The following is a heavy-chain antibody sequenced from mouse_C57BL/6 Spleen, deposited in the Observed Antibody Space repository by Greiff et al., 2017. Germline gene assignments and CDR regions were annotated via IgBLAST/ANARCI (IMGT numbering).Heavy chain of an antibody. J-gene: IGHJ2*01. D-gene: IGHD1-1*01. CDR1: GYAFSSYW. Sequence: QVQLQQSGAELVKPGASVKISCKASGYAFSSYWMNWVKQRPGKGLEWIGQLYPGDGDTNYNGKFKGKATLTADKSSSTAYMQLSSLTSEDSAVYFCARRGVYYGSGVYYFDYWGQGTTLTVSS. CDR3: ARRGVYYGSGVYYFDY. V-gene: IGHV1-80*01. CDR2: LYPGDGDT.